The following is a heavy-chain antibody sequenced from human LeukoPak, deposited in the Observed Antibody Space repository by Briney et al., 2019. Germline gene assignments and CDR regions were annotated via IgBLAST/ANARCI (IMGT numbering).Heavy chain of an antibody. Sequence: GGSLRLSCAASGFTFSSYAMHWVRQAPGKGLEWVAVISYDGSNKYYADSVKGRFTISRDNSKNTLYLQMNSLRAEDTAVYYCARDTYDSWAYYFDYWRQGTLVTVSS. V-gene: IGHV3-30-3*01. CDR1: GFTFSSYA. J-gene: IGHJ4*02. CDR2: ISYDGSNK. D-gene: IGHD3-3*01. CDR3: ARDTYDSWAYYFDY.